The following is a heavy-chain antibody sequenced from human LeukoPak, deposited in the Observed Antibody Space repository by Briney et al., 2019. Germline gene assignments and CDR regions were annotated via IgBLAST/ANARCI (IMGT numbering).Heavy chain of an antibody. J-gene: IGHJ4*02. CDR2: INHSGGT. CDR1: GGSFNDSY. D-gene: IGHD3-16*02. Sequence: SETLSLTCTLYGGSFNDSYWTWIRQPPGKGLEWIGEINHSGGTDYNPALRSRVTISVDPSKNQLSLRLRSMTAADTGVYYCARVSGIMISLGGVISYFDYWGQGTLVTVSS. V-gene: IGHV4-34*01. CDR3: ARVSGIMISLGGVISYFDY.